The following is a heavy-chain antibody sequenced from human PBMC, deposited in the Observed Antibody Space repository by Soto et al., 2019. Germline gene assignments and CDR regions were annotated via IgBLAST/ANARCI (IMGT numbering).Heavy chain of an antibody. Sequence: EVQLVESGGGLVQPGGSLRLSCAASGFTFSTYWMSWLRQPPGKGLEWVANMKRDGSEKFYLDSVEGRFTISRDNTKNSLYLQMNSLRAEDTAVYYYARSTFHSASGAFYPNYFDYWGQGILVTVSS. CDR1: GFTFSTYW. J-gene: IGHJ4*02. CDR3: ARSTFHSASGAFYPNYFDY. CDR2: MKRDGSEK. D-gene: IGHD3-10*01. V-gene: IGHV3-7*01.